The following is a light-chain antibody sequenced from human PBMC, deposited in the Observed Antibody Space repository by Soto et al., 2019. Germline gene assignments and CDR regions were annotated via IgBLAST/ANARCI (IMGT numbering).Light chain of an antibody. Sequence: QSVLTQPPSASGTHGQRVTISCSGRSSNIGSNTVSWYQQLPQRAPKLLIFSNNQRPSGVPDRFSGSKSGTSASLAISGLQSEDESDSYFATWADGLNSYVLGPGTNLTVL. CDR1: SSNIGSNT. CDR3: ATWADGLNSYV. V-gene: IGLV1-44*01. J-gene: IGLJ1*01. CDR2: SNN.